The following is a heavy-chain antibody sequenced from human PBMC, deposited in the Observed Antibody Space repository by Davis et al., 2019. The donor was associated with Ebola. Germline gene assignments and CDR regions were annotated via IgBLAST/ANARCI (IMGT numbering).Heavy chain of an antibody. D-gene: IGHD5-18*01. CDR1: GYTFTSYA. Sequence: ASVKVSCKASGYTFTSYAMHWVRQAPGQRLEWMGWINAGNGNTKYSQKFQGRVTITRDTSASTAYMELSSLRSEDTAVYYCARARDGYSYDYYYGMDVWGQGTTVTVSS. V-gene: IGHV1-3*01. CDR2: INAGNGNT. CDR3: ARARDGYSYDYYYGMDV. J-gene: IGHJ6*02.